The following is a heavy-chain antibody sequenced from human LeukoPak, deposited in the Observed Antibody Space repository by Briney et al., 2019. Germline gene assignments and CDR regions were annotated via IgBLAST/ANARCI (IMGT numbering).Heavy chain of an antibody. V-gene: IGHV4-59*01. Sequence: SETLSLTCTVSSASISTYYWSWIRQPPGKGLEWIGYIYYSGTTNYNPSLRSRLTISADTSKNQFSLQVSSVTAADTAVYYCARQKIYVDTGLVDYFDYWGQGILVTVSS. CDR1: SASISTYY. D-gene: IGHD5-18*01. CDR3: ARQKIYVDTGLVDYFDY. J-gene: IGHJ4*02. CDR2: IYYSGTT.